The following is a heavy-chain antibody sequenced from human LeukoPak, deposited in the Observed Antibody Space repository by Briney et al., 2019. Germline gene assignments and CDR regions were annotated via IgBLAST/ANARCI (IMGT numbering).Heavy chain of an antibody. CDR2: TYYRSKWYN. D-gene: IGHD6-19*01. V-gene: IGHV6-1*01. J-gene: IGHJ4*02. CDR3: ARDFGTTGWHTFDY. CDR1: GDNVSSKNGA. Sequence: SQTLSLTCVVSGDNVSSKNGAWNWIRQSPSRGLEWLGRTYYRSKWYNDYAESMGGRMTISQDTSKNQYSLHLNSVTPDDTAVYYCARDFGTTGWHTFDYWGQGTLVTASS.